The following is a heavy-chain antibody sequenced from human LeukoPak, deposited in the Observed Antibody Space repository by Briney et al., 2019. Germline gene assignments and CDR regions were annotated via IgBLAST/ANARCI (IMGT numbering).Heavy chain of an antibody. Sequence: KASETLSLTCTVSGGSISTDDYYWTWTRQPPGEGLEWIGYIYYSAGTYYNPSLKSRVTMSIDTSRNQFSLRLSSVTAADTAVYSCGRGMRYSGSYVVEYWGQGTLVTVSS. CDR2: IYYSAGT. D-gene: IGHD1-26*01. CDR1: GGSISTDDYY. J-gene: IGHJ4*02. V-gene: IGHV4-30-4*08. CDR3: GRGMRYSGSYVVEY.